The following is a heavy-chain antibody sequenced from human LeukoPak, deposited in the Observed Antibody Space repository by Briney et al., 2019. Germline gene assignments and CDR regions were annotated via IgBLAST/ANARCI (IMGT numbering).Heavy chain of an antibody. CDR3: AKDREPTSYCYGSGATMDV. V-gene: IGHV3-30*02. Sequence: GGSLRLSCAASGFTFSSYAMSWVRQAPGKGLEWVAFIRYDGSNKYYADSVKGRFTISRDNSKNTLYLQMNSLRAEDTAVYYCAKDREPTSYCYGSGATMDVWGKGTTVTISS. CDR1: GFTFSSYA. J-gene: IGHJ6*04. D-gene: IGHD3-10*01. CDR2: IRYDGSNK.